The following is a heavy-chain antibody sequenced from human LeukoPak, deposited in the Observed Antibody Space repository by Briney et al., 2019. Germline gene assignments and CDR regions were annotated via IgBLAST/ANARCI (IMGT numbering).Heavy chain of an antibody. V-gene: IGHV1-2*02. Sequence: ASVKVSCKASGYTFTTYYMHWVRQAPGQGLEWMGWINPNSGGTNYAQKFQGRVTMTRDTSISTAYMELSRLRPDDTALYYGARGMGRGVITGNFDYWGQGTLVTVSS. CDR3: ARGMGRGVITGNFDY. CDR2: INPNSGGT. D-gene: IGHD3-10*01. J-gene: IGHJ4*02. CDR1: GYTFTTYY.